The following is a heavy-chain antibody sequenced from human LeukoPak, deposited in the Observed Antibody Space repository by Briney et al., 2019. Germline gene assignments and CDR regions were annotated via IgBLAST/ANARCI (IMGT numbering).Heavy chain of an antibody. J-gene: IGHJ4*01. CDR2: INPYNGDT. Sequence: ASVKVSCKASGYNFINYCIHWVRQAPGQGLEWMGWINPYNGDTTYAQKFQGRVTMTRDTSVTTAYMELNRLKSDDTAIYYCDPTDGHRYYFDYWGQGTLVTVSS. CDR3: DPTDGHRYYFDY. V-gene: IGHV1-2*02. CDR1: GYNFINYC.